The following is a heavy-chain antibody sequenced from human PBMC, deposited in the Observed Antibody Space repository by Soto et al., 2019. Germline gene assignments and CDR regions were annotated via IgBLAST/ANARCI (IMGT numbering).Heavy chain of an antibody. CDR3: AKDYYDSSGYFSYYYYGMDV. J-gene: IGHJ6*02. CDR2: ISGSGGST. D-gene: IGHD3-22*01. V-gene: IGHV3-23*01. CDR1: GFTFSSYA. Sequence: GGSLRLSCAASGFTFSSYAMSWVRQAPGKGLEWVSAISGSGGSTYYADSVKGRFTISRDNSKNTLYLQMNSLRAEDTAVYYCAKDYYDSSGYFSYYYYGMDVWGQGTTVTVSS.